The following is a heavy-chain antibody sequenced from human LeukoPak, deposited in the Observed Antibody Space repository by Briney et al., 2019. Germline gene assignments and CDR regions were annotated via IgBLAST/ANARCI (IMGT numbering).Heavy chain of an antibody. V-gene: IGHV4-59*08. CDR2: IYYSGST. D-gene: IGHD3-10*01. J-gene: IGHJ2*01. CDR3: ARRGMVRGVIKTHGTFDL. CDR1: GGSISSYY. Sequence: SETLSLTCTVSGGSISSYYWSWIRQPPGKGLEWIGYIYYSGSTNYNPSLKSRVTISVDTSKNRFSLKLSSVTAADTAVYYCARRGMVRGVIKTHGTFDLWGRGTLVTVSS.